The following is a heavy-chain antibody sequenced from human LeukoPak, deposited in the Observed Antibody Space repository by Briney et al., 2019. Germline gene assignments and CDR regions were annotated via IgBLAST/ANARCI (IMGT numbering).Heavy chain of an antibody. CDR1: GFTFSNYA. Sequence: PGGSLRLSCAASGFTFSNYAMSWVRQAPGKGLEWVSAIGDRGGATNCADSVKGRFTISRDNSKNTLYLQMNSLRAEDTAVYYCAKRSCGGGSCNFDYWGQGTLVTVSS. V-gene: IGHV3-23*01. CDR3: AKRSCGGGSCNFDY. D-gene: IGHD2-15*01. CDR2: IGDRGGAT. J-gene: IGHJ4*02.